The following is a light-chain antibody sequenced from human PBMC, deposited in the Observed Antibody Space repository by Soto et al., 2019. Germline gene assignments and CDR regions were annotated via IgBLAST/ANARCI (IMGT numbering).Light chain of an antibody. CDR1: QGISSY. J-gene: IGKJ4*01. CDR3: QQRSSWPLT. V-gene: IGKV1-27*01. CDR2: AAS. Sequence: DIQMTQSPSSLSASVGDRVTITCRASQGISSYLAWYQQKPGKVPKLLIYAASTLQPGVPSRFSGSGSDTDFTLTISSLQPEDVAVYYCQQRSSWPLTFGGGTKVDIK.